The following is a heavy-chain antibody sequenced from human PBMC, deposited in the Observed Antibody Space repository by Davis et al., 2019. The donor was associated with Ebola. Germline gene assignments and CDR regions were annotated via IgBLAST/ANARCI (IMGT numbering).Heavy chain of an antibody. CDR2: VFFSGSA. V-gene: IGHV4-39*01. J-gene: IGHJ4*02. D-gene: IGHD3-3*01. Sequence: PSETLSLTCNVPGGSISRAFHFWGWLRQPPAGGLEWIGNVFFSGSAYYNPSLKSRFTISVDTSKNQFSLNRASVTAAETAVYYCAGLLRSLEWGDHWGQGALVTVSS. CDR1: GGSISRAFHF. CDR3: AGLLRSLEWGDH.